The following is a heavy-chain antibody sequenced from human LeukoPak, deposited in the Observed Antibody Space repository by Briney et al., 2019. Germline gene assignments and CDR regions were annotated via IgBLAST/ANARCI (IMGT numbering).Heavy chain of an antibody. CDR1: GDSVSNNDGA. CDR3: AGGYAFDV. J-gene: IGHJ3*01. V-gene: IGHV6-1*01. Sequence: SQTLSLTCAISGDSVSNNDGAWNWIRQSPSRGLEWLGRTYYRSQWYNDYARSVMSRISVDPDTSKNQFSLQLRSVTPDDTAVYYCAGGYAFDVWGQGTTVIVPS. CDR2: TYYRSQWYN.